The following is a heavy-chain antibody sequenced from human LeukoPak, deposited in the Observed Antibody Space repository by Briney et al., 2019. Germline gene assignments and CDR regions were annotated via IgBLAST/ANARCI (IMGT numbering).Heavy chain of an antibody. D-gene: IGHD3-22*01. Sequence: GGSLRLSCAASGFTFSDYSMNWVRQAPGKGLEWVASVNTVSSYIYYADSMRGRFTISRDNAKNSLFLQMNSLRAEDTAVYYCARLRRNSDRSDFFFYYDHWGQGTLVTVSS. CDR2: VNTVSSYI. CDR3: ARLRRNSDRSDFFFYYDH. J-gene: IGHJ4*02. V-gene: IGHV3-21*01. CDR1: GFTFSDYS.